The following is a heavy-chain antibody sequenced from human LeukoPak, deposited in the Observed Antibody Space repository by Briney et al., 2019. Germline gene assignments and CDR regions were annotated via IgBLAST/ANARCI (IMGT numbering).Heavy chain of an antibody. CDR3: ARDPIVGATRGPFDY. CDR1: GGTFSSYA. J-gene: IGHJ4*02. D-gene: IGHD1-26*01. V-gene: IGHV1-69*04. CDR2: IIPILGIV. Sequence: SVKVSCKASGGTFSSYAINWVRQAPGQGLEWMGRIIPILGIVNYAQKFQGRVTITADISTTTAYMELSSLRSEDTAVYYCARDPIVGATRGPFDYWGQGTLVTVSS.